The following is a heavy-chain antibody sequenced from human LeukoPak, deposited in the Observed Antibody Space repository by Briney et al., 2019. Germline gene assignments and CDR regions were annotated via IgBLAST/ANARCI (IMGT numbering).Heavy chain of an antibody. V-gene: IGHV5-51*01. J-gene: IGHJ4*02. CDR1: GYTFTSYW. Sequence: GGSLKISRKGFGYTFTSYWIGWVRQMPGKGLGWVGVIYPGDPDTRYSPSFQGQVTISADKSISTAYLQFSSLKASDTAIYYCVRSPYCSGDCYFDYWGQGTLVTVSS. D-gene: IGHD2-21*02. CDR2: IYPGDPDT. CDR3: VRSPYCSGDCYFDY.